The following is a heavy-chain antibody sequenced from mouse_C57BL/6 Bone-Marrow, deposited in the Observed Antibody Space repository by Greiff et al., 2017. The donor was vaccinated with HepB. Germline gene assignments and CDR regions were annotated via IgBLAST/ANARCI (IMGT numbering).Heavy chain of an antibody. CDR1: GYTFTDYE. CDR3: TNYYGDY. J-gene: IGHJ2*01. Sequence: VQLQQSGAELVRPGASVTLSCKASGYTFTDYEMHWVKQTPVHGLEWIGAIDPETGCTAYNQKFNGKAILTADKSSSTAYMELRSLTSDDSAGYYCTNYYGDYCGQGTTLTVSS. CDR2: IDPETGCT. V-gene: IGHV1-15*01.